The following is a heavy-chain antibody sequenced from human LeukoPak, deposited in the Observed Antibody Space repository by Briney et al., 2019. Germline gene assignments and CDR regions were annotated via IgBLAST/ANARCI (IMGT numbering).Heavy chain of an antibody. J-gene: IGHJ5*02. V-gene: IGHV4-59*01. D-gene: IGHD6-13*01. CDR1: GGSISSCY. Sequence: SETLSLTCTVSGGSISSCYWSWIRQPPGKGLEWIGYIYYSGSTNYNPSLKSRVTISVDTSKNQFSLKLSSVTAADTAVYYCARAAAAAVNWFDPWGQGTLVTVSS. CDR3: ARAAAAAVNWFDP. CDR2: IYYSGST.